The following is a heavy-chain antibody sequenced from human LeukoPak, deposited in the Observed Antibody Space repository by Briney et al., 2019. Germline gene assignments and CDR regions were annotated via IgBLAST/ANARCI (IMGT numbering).Heavy chain of an antibody. J-gene: IGHJ6*03. D-gene: IGHD3-10*01. Sequence: SETLSLTCTVSGGSISSSSYYWGWIRQPPGKGLEWIGRIYTSGSTNYNPSLKSRVTMSVDTSKNQFSLKLSSVTAADTAVYYCARTTMVRGTYYMDVWGKGTTVTISS. CDR3: ARTTMVRGTYYMDV. CDR2: IYTSGST. V-gene: IGHV4-39*07. CDR1: GGSISSSSYY.